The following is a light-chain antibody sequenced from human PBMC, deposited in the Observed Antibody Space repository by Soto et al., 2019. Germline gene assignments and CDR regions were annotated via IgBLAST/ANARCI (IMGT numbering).Light chain of an antibody. V-gene: IGKV1-39*01. CDR2: AAT. J-gene: IGKJ2*01. Sequence: DIQMTQSPSSLSASVGDRVTITCRASQSISSFVTWYQHKAGTAPRLLIYAATTVQSGVPSRFSGSGSGTDFTLTINSLHSEDFATYYCQQSYSAPYTFGQGTTLDI. CDR1: QSISSF. CDR3: QQSYSAPYT.